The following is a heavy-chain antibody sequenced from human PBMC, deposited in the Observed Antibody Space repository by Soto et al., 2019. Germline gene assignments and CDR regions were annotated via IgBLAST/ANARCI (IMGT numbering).Heavy chain of an antibody. V-gene: IGHV4-34*09. Sequence: TLSLTCAVYGGTFSGYYGTWIRQKPGTGLEWIGEINHSGSTNYNPSLKSRVTISVDTSKNQFSLKLSPVTAADTAVYYCARARITMIVVVTPGWFDPWGQGTLVTVSS. CDR3: ARARITMIVVVTPGWFDP. CDR2: INHSGST. J-gene: IGHJ5*02. CDR1: GGTFSGYY. D-gene: IGHD3-22*01.